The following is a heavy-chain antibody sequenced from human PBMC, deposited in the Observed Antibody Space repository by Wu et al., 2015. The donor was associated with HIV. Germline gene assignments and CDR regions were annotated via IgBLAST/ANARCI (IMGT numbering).Heavy chain of an antibody. CDR3: ARDATPITTEFDY. V-gene: IGHV1-2*02. Sequence: QVQLVQSGPEVKKPGASVRVSCGTSGYTFANFYIHWLRQAPGQGLEWMAWINPSGGSTTYSENFEGRVTVTRDTSMKTVYMELDSLRSGDTAVYYCARDATPITTEFDYWGQGTLITVSS. CDR1: GYTFANFY. D-gene: IGHD4-11*01. J-gene: IGHJ4*02. CDR2: INPSGGST.